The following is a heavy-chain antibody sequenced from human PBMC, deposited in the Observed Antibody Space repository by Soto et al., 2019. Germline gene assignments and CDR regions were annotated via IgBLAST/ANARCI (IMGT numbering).Heavy chain of an antibody. CDR3: AKIEECSGGSCYSGLDY. CDR1: GFTFSSYG. J-gene: IGHJ4*02. CDR2: ISYDGSNK. V-gene: IGHV3-30*18. Sequence: GGSLRLSCAASGFTFSSYGMHWVRQAPGKGLEWVAVISYDGSNKYYADSVKGRFTISRDNSKNTLYLQMNSLRAEDTAVYYCAKIEECSGGSCYSGLDYWGQGTLVTAPQ. D-gene: IGHD2-15*01.